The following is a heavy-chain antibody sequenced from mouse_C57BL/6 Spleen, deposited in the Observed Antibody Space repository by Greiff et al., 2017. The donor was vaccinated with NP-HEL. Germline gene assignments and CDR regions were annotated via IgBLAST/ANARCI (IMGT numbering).Heavy chain of an antibody. CDR1: GFSLTSYG. J-gene: IGHJ4*01. CDR2: IWSGGST. CDR3: ARNRDYDYSYAMDY. V-gene: IGHV2-2*01. Sequence: VQLQQSGPGLVQPSQSLSITCTVSGFSLTSYGVHWVRQSPGTGLEWLGVIWSGGSTDYNAAFISRLSISKDNSKSQVFFKMNSLQADDTAIYYCARNRDYDYSYAMDYWGQGTSVTVSS. D-gene: IGHD2-4*01.